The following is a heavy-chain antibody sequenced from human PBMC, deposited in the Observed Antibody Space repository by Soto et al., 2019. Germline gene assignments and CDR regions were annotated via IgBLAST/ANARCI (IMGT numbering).Heavy chain of an antibody. D-gene: IGHD6-13*01. CDR2: IYYSGST. V-gene: IGHV4-59*01. CDR3: ARYDIGLAAAGTRPLELDY. Sequence: PSETLALTCTVSGGSISSYYWSWIRQPPGKGLEWVGYIYYSGSTNYNPSLKSRGSISVDTAKNHFSLKLSSATAADKAVYCCARYDIGLAAAGTRPLELDYCGHGTLVTVSP. CDR1: GGSISSYY. J-gene: IGHJ4*01.